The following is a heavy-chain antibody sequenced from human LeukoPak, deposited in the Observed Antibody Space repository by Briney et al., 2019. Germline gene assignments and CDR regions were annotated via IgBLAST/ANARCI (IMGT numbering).Heavy chain of an antibody. CDR1: GFTLSRYG. Sequence: GGSLRLSCSASGFTLSRYGMHWVRQAPGKGLEYVSGISSNGGSTNYADSVKGRFTISRDNSKNTLHLQMSSLRAEDTAVYYCVKGYCSSISCSLIDYGGQGTLVTASS. CDR3: VKGYCSSISCSLIDY. J-gene: IGHJ4*02. D-gene: IGHD2-2*01. V-gene: IGHV3-64D*06. CDR2: ISSNGGST.